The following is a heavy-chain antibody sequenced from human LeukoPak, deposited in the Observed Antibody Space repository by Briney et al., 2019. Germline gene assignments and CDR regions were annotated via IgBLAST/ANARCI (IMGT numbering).Heavy chain of an antibody. Sequence: ASVKVSCKASGYTLTGYYMHWVRQAPGQGLEWMGWINPNSGGTNYAQKFQGRVTMTRDTSISTAYMELSRLTSDDTAVYYCARAIRYQLLSDYWGQGTLVTVSS. V-gene: IGHV1-2*02. J-gene: IGHJ4*02. CDR2: INPNSGGT. D-gene: IGHD2-2*01. CDR3: ARAIRYQLLSDY. CDR1: GYTLTGYY.